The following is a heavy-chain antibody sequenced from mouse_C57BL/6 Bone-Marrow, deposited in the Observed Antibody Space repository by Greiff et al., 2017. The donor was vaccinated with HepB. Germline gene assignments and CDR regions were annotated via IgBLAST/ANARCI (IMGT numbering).Heavy chain of an antibody. V-gene: IGHV1-82*01. CDR2: IYPGDGDT. CDR1: GYAFSSSW. CDR3: ARPSYYYGSSYEGYAMDY. D-gene: IGHD1-1*01. Sequence: QVTLKVSGPELVKPGASVKISCKASGYAFSSSWMNWVKQRPGKGLVWIGRIYPGDGDTNYNGKFKGKATLTADKSSSTAYMQLSSLTSEDSAIYFGARPSYYYGSSYEGYAMDYWGQGTSVTVSS. J-gene: IGHJ4*01.